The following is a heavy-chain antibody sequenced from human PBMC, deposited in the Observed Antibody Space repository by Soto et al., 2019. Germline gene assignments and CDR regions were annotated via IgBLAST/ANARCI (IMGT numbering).Heavy chain of an antibody. CDR3: ARGGSRYSNASYAVGGYDY. CDR2: IYHTGTT. J-gene: IGHJ4*02. Sequence: SETLSLTCTASGASITSSYWSWIRQSPGQGLEWIAYIYHTGTTNYNPSLKSRVTISIDTAKSHFPLSLTSLTTAVWAVYFCARGGSRYSNASYAVGGYDYWGRGTLVTGS. V-gene: IGHV4-59*01. D-gene: IGHD5-12*01. CDR1: GASITSSY.